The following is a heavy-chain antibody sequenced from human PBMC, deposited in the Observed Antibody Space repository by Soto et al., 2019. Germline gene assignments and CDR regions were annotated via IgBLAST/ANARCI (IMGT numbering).Heavy chain of an antibody. D-gene: IGHD3-3*01. CDR1: GGSISSCY. CDR3: ARDGYWVFGAYNYYYGMDV. V-gene: IGHV4-4*07. J-gene: IGHJ6*02. CDR2: IYTSGST. Sequence: PSETLSLTCTVSGGSISSCYWSWIRQPAGKGLEWIGRIYTSGSTNYNPSLKSRVTMSVDTSKNQFSLKLSSVTAADTAVYYCARDGYWVFGAYNYYYGMDVWGQGTTVTASS.